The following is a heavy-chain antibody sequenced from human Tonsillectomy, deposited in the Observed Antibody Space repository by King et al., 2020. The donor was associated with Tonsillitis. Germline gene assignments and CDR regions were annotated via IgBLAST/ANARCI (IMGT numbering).Heavy chain of an antibody. D-gene: IGHD3-10*01. CDR2: ISGSGGCT. CDR1: GFTFSSYA. CDR3: AKYGSGRNWFDP. Sequence: VQLVESGGGLVQPGGSLRLSCAASGFTFSSYAMSWVRQAPGKGLEWVSGISGSGGCTYYADPVKGRFTISRDNSKNTLYLQMNSLRAEDTAVYYCAKYGSGRNWFDPWGQGTLVTVSS. J-gene: IGHJ5*02. V-gene: IGHV3-23*04.